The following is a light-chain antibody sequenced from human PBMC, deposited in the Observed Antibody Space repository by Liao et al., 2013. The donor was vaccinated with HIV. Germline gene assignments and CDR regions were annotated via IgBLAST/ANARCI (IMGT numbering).Light chain of an antibody. J-gene: IGLJ2*01. Sequence: SYELTQPPSVSVAPGKTARITCGGSNIGDKSVHWYQQRPGQAPVLVIYYDSDRPSGIPERFSGSNSGNTATLTISRVEAGDEADYYCQVWDTSSDHSVVFGGGTKLTVL. V-gene: IGLV3-21*04. CDR2: YDS. CDR3: QVWDTSSDHSVV. CDR1: NIGDKS.